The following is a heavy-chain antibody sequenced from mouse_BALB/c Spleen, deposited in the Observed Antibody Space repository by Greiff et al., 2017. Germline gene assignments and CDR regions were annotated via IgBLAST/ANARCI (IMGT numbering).Heavy chain of an antibody. D-gene: IGHD1-1*01. J-gene: IGHJ2*01. CDR3: ARCYGSSPSYFDY. CDR2: ISSGSSTI. CDR1: GFTFSSFG. Sequence: EVMLVESGGGLVQPGGSRKLSCAASGFTFSSFGMHWVRQAPEKGMKWVAYISSGSSTIDYADTVKGRFTISSDNPKNTLFLQMTSLRSEDTAMYYCARCYGSSPSYFDYWGQGTTLTVSS. V-gene: IGHV5-17*02.